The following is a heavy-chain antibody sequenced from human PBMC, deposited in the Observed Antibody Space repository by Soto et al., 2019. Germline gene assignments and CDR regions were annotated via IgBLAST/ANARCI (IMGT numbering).Heavy chain of an antibody. CDR1: GGSITSANW. Sequence: SETLSLTCAVSGGSITSANWWTWVRQPPGGGLERIGEIFHSGITNYKASLKSRVTMSVDKSKNDVSLKLTSVTTADVAVYYCARVLRGWFDPWGQGTPVTVSS. CDR2: IFHSGIT. J-gene: IGHJ5*02. CDR3: ARVLRGWFDP. V-gene: IGHV4-4*02.